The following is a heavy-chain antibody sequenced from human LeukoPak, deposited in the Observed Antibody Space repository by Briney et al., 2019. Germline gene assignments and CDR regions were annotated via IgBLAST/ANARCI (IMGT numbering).Heavy chain of an antibody. D-gene: IGHD1-26*01. CDR1: GFSFSSYA. CDR3: AKGALGAAYWYFDV. Sequence: GCSLRLSCAASGFSFSSYAMSWVRQAPGKGLEWVSASTGGSTYYPDSVKGRFTVSRDNSKNTLYLQLNSLRAEDTAVYYCAKGALGAAYWYFDVWGRGTLVSVS. J-gene: IGHJ2*01. V-gene: IGHV3-23*01. CDR2: STGGST.